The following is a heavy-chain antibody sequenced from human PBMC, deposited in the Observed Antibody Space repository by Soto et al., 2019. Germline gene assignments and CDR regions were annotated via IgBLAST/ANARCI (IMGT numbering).Heavy chain of an antibody. D-gene: IGHD2-2*01. CDR2: ISAYNGNT. J-gene: IGHJ4*02. CDR1: GYTFTSYG. V-gene: IGHV1-18*01. Sequence: QVQLVQSGAEVKKPGASVKVSCKASGYTFTSYGISWVRQAPGQGLEWMGWISAYNGNTNYAQKLQGRVTMTTDTSTSTAYMDLRSLRSDDTAVYYCARDLGEYCSSPSCSEGRDYWGQGTLVTVSS. CDR3: ARDLGEYCSSPSCSEGRDY.